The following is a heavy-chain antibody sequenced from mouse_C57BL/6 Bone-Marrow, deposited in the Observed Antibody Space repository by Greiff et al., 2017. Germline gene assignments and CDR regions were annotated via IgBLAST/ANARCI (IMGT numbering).Heavy chain of an antibody. J-gene: IGHJ3*01. CDR1: GYAFSSSW. CDR2: FYPGDGVT. Sequence: VQLQQSGPELVKPGASVKLSCKASGYAFSSSWLNWVKQRPGKGLEWIGRFYPGDGVTNYNGKFKGKSTLTADKSSITVYMQLSSLTSEDSAVYFCARGDACCLFAYWGQGTLVTVSA. V-gene: IGHV1-82*01. CDR3: ARGDACCLFAY. D-gene: IGHD3-3*01.